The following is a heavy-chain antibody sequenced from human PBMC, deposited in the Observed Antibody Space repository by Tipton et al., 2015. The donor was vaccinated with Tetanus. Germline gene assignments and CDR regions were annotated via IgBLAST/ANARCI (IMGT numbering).Heavy chain of an antibody. Sequence: SLRLSCAGSGFTFGIYAMSWVRQAPGKGLEWVSAISGGGDRTFYEDSVKGRFTISRDNSEKTLSLQMNSLRAEDTAVYFCARRSLTNYGLDVWGQGTPVTVSS. J-gene: IGHJ6*02. CDR3: ARRSLTNYGLDV. CDR2: ISGGGDRT. V-gene: IGHV3-23*02. D-gene: IGHD1-1*01. CDR1: GFTFGIYA.